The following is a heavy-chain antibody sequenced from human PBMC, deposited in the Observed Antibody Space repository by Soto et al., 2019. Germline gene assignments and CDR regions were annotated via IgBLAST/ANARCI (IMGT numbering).Heavy chain of an antibody. V-gene: IGHV3-74*01. CDR1: GFTFDYYW. CDR3: ARGGAPDY. Sequence: EVQLVASGGGLVQPGGSLRLSCVASGFTFDYYWMHWVRQAPGEGLMWVSRLQTDGSHPDYADSVKGRFTISRDNGKNTLYLQMNNLIAEDTAVYHCARGGAPDYWGQGTVVTVSS. CDR2: LQTDGSHP. D-gene: IGHD3-16*01. J-gene: IGHJ4*02.